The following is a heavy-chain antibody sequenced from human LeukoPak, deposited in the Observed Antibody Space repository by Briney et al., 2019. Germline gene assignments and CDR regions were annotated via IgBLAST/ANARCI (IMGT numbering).Heavy chain of an antibody. CDR2: VWYDGSNK. D-gene: IGHD2/OR15-2a*01. CDR1: GFTFSTYG. CDR3: ARGALRLGSTTYFDY. V-gene: IGHV3-33*01. Sequence: GSSLRLSCAASGFTFSTYGMHWVRQAPGKGLEWVAVVWYDGSNKYYADSVKGRFTISRDNSKNTLYLQMNSLRADDTAVYYCARGALRLGSTTYFDYWGQGTLVTVSS. J-gene: IGHJ4*02.